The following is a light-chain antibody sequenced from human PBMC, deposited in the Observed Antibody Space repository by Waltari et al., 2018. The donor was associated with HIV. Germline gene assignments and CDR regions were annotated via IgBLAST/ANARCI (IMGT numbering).Light chain of an antibody. J-gene: IGKJ3*01. CDR1: QSVIYSSNHKNY. CDR2: WAS. V-gene: IGKV4-1*01. CDR3: QQYYSTPFP. Sequence: DIVMTQSPDYLAVSLGARATIHCQSSQSVIYSSNHKNYLSWFQQKPGQPPRLLIYWASTLETGVPYRFSGGESRTDFTLTISSLQAEDVAVYYCQQYYSTPFPFGPGTRVDIK.